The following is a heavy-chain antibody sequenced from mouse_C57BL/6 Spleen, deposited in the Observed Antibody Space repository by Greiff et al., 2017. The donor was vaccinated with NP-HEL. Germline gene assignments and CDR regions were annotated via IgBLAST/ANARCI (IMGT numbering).Heavy chain of an antibody. Sequence: VQLKESGPGLVKPSQSLSLTCSVTGYSITSGYYWNWIRQFPGNKLEWMGYISYDGSNNYNPSLKNRISITRYTSKNQFFLKLNSVTTEDTATYYCARVYGNDWYFDVWGTGTTVTVSS. CDR1: GYSITSGYY. D-gene: IGHD2-1*01. J-gene: IGHJ1*03. CDR3: ARVYGNDWYFDV. CDR2: ISYDGSN. V-gene: IGHV3-6*01.